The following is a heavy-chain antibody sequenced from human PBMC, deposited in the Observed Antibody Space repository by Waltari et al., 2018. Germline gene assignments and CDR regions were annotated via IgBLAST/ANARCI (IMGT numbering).Heavy chain of an antibody. CDR2: IHRSGST. J-gene: IGHJ4*02. Sequence: QVQLQESGPGLVKPSETLSLTCTVSGYSISSGYYWGWIRQPPGKGLEWIGSIHRSGSTYYNPSLKSRVTTSVDTSKNQCSLKLSSVTAADTAVYYCASFYDYLWGTYPVSAGYWGQGTLVTVSS. V-gene: IGHV4-38-2*02. CDR3: ASFYDYLWGTYPVSAGY. D-gene: IGHD3-16*01. CDR1: GYSISSGYY.